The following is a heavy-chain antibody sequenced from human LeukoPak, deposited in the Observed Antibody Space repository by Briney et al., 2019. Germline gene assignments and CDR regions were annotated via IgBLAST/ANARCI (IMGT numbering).Heavy chain of an antibody. D-gene: IGHD6-19*01. CDR3: ARLIVAVAGPHYLDY. V-gene: IGHV4-39*07. CDR2: IYHSGST. CDR1: GGSISSSSYY. Sequence: SETLSLTCTVSGGSISSSSYYWGWIRQPPGKGLEWIGSIYHSGSTYYNPSLKSRVTISVDTSKNQFSLKLSSVTAADTAVYYCARLIVAVAGPHYLDYWGQGTLVTVSS. J-gene: IGHJ4*02.